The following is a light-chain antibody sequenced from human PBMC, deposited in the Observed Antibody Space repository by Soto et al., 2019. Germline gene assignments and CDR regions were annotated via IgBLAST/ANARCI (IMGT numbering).Light chain of an antibody. CDR2: DAS. J-gene: IGKJ1*01. CDR1: QSISSW. CDR3: QEYNSYST. Sequence: DIQMTQSPSTLSASVGDRVTITCRASQSISSWLAWYQQKPGKAPKLLIYDASSLESGVPSRFSGSGSGTDFTLTISSLQTDDFATDYCQEYNSYSTSSPGTKVEIK. V-gene: IGKV1-5*01.